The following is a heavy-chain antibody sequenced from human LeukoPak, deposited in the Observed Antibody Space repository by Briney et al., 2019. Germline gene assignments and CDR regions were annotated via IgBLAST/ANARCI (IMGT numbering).Heavy chain of an antibody. D-gene: IGHD2-15*01. J-gene: IGHJ4*02. CDR3: AKVPGIVVVAYYFDY. CDR1: GFTFSSYA. CDR2: ISYDGTNK. Sequence: GGSLRLSCAASGFTFSSYAMHWVRQAPGKGLEWVAVISYDGTNKYYADSVKGRFTISRDNSKNTLYLQMNSLRAEDTAVYYCAKVPGIVVVAYYFDYWGQGTLVTVSS. V-gene: IGHV3-30*04.